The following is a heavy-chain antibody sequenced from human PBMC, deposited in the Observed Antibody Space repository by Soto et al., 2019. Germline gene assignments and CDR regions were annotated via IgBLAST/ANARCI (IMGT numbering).Heavy chain of an antibody. CDR3: AKDIGSYPVYNGLSL. CDR2: ISGSSDAA. Sequence: EVQLLESGGGLVQPGGSLRLSCAASGFPFSTSAMNWVRQAPGKGLEWVSIISGSSDAAYYAESVKGRFASSRDNSKNTLYLQMNSLSAEDTAVYYCAKDIGSYPVYNGLSLWGQGTTVTVS. D-gene: IGHD1-26*01. V-gene: IGHV3-23*01. J-gene: IGHJ6*02. CDR1: GFPFSTSA.